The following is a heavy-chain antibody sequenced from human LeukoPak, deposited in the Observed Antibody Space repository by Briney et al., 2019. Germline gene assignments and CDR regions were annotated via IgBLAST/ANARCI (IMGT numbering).Heavy chain of an antibody. CDR2: INHSGST. D-gene: IGHD2-2*01. CDR3: ASRSPLVVPAEDYAYDN. Sequence: PSETLSLTCAVYGGSFSCYFCSWIRQPPGKRLEWIGEINHSGSTNYNPSLKSRVTISVDTSKNQFSLKLSSVTAADTAVYYCASRSPLVVPAEDYAYDNWGQGTTVTVSS. CDR1: GGSFSCYF. J-gene: IGHJ3*02. V-gene: IGHV4-34*01.